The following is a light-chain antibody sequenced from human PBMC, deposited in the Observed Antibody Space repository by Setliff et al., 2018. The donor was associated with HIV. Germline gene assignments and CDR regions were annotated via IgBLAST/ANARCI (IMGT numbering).Light chain of an antibody. CDR3: SSYTSSNTSYV. CDR1: SSDVGGYSY. CDR2: EVT. V-gene: IGLV2-14*01. J-gene: IGLJ1*01. Sequence: QSVLTQPASVSGSPGQSITISCTGTSSDVGGYSYVSWYQQHTGKAPKLIIYEVTNRPSGVSNRFSGSKSGNTASLTISGLQAEDEADYYCSSYTSSNTSYVFGAGTKVTVL.